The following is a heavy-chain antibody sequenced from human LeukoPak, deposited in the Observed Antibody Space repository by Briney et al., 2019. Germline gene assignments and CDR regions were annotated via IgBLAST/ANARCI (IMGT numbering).Heavy chain of an antibody. CDR1: GGSFSGYY. Sequence: SETLSLTCAVYGGSFSGYYWSWIRQPPGKGLEWIGEINHSGSTNYNPSLKSRVTISVDTSKNQFSLKLSSVTAADTAVYYCARQIRVGAARFDYWGQGTLVTVSS. J-gene: IGHJ4*02. CDR3: ARQIRVGAARFDY. D-gene: IGHD1-26*01. CDR2: INHSGST. V-gene: IGHV4-34*01.